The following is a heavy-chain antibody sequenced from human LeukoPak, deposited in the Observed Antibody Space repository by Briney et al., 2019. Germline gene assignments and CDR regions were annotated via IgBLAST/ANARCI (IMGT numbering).Heavy chain of an antibody. CDR2: IYTGGST. V-gene: IGHV3-66*01. CDR3: ARDIGGYGDY. J-gene: IGHJ4*02. Sequence: PGRSLRLSCAASGFTVSSRYMSWVRQAPGKGLEWVSVIYTGGSTYYADSVKGRFTISRDNSKNTLYLQMNSLRAEDTAVYYCARDIGGYGDYWGQGTLVTVSS. CDR1: GFTVSSRY. D-gene: IGHD5-12*01.